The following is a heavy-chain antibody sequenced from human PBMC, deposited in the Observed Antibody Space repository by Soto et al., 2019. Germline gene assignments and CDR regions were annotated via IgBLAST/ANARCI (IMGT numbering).Heavy chain of an antibody. CDR1: GYTFTSYG. CDR2: ISAYNGNT. CDR3: ARGDITGTTPVWFDP. D-gene: IGHD1-7*01. Sequence: GASVKVSCKASGYTFTSYGIRWVRQAPGQGLEWMGWISAYNGNTNYAQKLQGRVTMTTDTSTSTAYMELRSLRSDDTAVYYCARGDITGTTPVWFDPWGQGTLVTVSS. J-gene: IGHJ5*02. V-gene: IGHV1-18*01.